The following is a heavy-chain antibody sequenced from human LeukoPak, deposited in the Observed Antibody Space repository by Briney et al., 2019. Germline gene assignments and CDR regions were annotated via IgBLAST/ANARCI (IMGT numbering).Heavy chain of an antibody. Sequence: GGSLRLSCAASGFSFRSHWMHWVRQAPGKGLLWVARINVEGTITTYADSVKGRFTISRDNAKNALYLQMNSLRAGDTAVYYCVRTLGDAWGQGTLVTVSS. CDR3: VRTLGDA. CDR2: INVEGTIT. J-gene: IGHJ5*02. D-gene: IGHD7-27*01. CDR1: GFSFRSHW. V-gene: IGHV3-74*01.